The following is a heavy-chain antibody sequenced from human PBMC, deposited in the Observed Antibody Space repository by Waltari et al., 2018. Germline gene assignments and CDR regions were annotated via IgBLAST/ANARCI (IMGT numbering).Heavy chain of an antibody. J-gene: IGHJ6*02. D-gene: IGHD3-3*01. V-gene: IGHV4-38-2*01. CDR2: IYHSGST. Sequence: QVQLQESGPGLVKPSETLSLTCAVSGYSISSGYYWGWIRQPPGKGLEWIGSIYHSGSTYYNPSLKSRVTISVDTSKNQFSLKLSSVTAADTAVYYCARLLGDFWSGYLLKGYGMDVWGQGTTVTVSS. CDR3: ARLLGDFWSGYLLKGYGMDV. CDR1: GYSISSGYY.